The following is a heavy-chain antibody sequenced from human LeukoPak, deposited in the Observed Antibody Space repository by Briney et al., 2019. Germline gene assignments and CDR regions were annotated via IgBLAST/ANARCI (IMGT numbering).Heavy chain of an antibody. CDR2: IVVGSGNT. D-gene: IGHD3-3*01. CDR1: GFTFTSSA. Sequence: SVKVSCKASGFTFTSSAVQWVRQARGQRLEWIGWIVVGSGNTNYAQKFQERVTITRDMSTSTAYMELSSLRSEDTAVYYCATAVTGLVATEYYDFWSGYFIPARWFDPWGQGTLVTVSS. CDR3: ATAVTGLVATEYYDFWSGYFIPARWFDP. J-gene: IGHJ5*02. V-gene: IGHV1-58*01.